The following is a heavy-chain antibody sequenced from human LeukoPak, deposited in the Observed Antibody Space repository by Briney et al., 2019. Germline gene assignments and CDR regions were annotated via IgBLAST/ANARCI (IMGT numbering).Heavy chain of an antibody. V-gene: IGHV1-69*01. Sequence: SVKVSCKASGGTFSSYAISWVRQAPGQGLEWMGGIIPIFGTANYAQKFQGRVTITADESTSTAYMELSSLRSEDTAVYYCARDLGAANGGGRDYWGQGTLVTVSS. D-gene: IGHD4-23*01. J-gene: IGHJ4*02. CDR3: ARDLGAANGGGRDY. CDR2: IIPIFGTA. CDR1: GGTFSSYA.